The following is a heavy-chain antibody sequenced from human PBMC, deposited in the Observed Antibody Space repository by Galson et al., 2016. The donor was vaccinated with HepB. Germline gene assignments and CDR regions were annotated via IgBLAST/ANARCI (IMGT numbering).Heavy chain of an antibody. V-gene: IGHV3-23*01. CDR2: ISNSGVST. CDR1: GFTFTNYG. CDR3: ARGSGFLIDY. J-gene: IGHJ4*02. D-gene: IGHD3-3*01. Sequence: SLRLSCAASGFTFTNYGMSWVRQAPGKGLEWVSSISNSGVSTLYAESVKGRFTISRDNSKDTLYLQMNSLRAEDTAVYYCARGSGFLIDYWGQGTPVTVSS.